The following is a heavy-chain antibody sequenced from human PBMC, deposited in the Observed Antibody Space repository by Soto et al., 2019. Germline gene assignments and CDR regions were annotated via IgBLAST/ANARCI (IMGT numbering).Heavy chain of an antibody. D-gene: IGHD2-15*01. Sequence: SLRLSCTASGFTFGDYAMSWFRQAPGKGLEWVGFIRSKAYGGTTEYAASVKGRFTISRDDSKSIAYLQMNSLKTEDTAVYYCTRPALGYCSGGSCFHRKYAFDIWGQGTMVNVSS. CDR3: TRPALGYCSGGSCFHRKYAFDI. CDR2: IRSKAYGGTT. V-gene: IGHV3-49*03. J-gene: IGHJ3*02. CDR1: GFTFGDYA.